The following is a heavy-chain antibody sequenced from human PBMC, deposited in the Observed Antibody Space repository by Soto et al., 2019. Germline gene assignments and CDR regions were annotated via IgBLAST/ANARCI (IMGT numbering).Heavy chain of an antibody. J-gene: IGHJ6*02. CDR2: ISSRRYI. CDR3: AREYTAWPLAYGLDV. CDR1: GFTFSTYS. D-gene: IGHD2-2*02. Sequence: GGSLRLSCVGSGFTFSTYSINWVRQAPGKGLEWVSSISSRRYIYYADSVKGRFTISRDNAKNSVSLQMNSLRAEDTAVYYCAREYTAWPLAYGLDVWGQGTTVTVSS. V-gene: IGHV3-21*01.